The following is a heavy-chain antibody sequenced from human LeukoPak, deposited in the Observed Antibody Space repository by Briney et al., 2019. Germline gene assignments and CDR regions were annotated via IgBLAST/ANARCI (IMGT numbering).Heavy chain of an antibody. CDR1: GGSISSYF. CDR2: IYTSGST. Sequence: PSETLSLTCTVSGGSISSYFWSWIRQPAGKGLEWIGRIYTSGSTNYNPSLKSRVTMSVDTSKNQFSLKLSSVTAADTAVYYCASGTTVTNFAYWGQGTLVTVSS. V-gene: IGHV4-4*07. D-gene: IGHD4-17*01. CDR3: ASGTTVTNFAY. J-gene: IGHJ4*02.